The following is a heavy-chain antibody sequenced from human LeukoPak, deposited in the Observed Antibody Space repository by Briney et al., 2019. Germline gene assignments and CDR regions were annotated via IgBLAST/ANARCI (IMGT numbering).Heavy chain of an antibody. CDR1: GFTFSSYW. D-gene: IGHD6-19*01. J-gene: IGHJ4*02. Sequence: GGSLRLSCAASGFTFSSYWMHWVRQAPGKGLVWVSRINSDGSSTSYADSVKGRFTISRDNAKNTLYLQMNSLRAEDTAVYYCARASVDGKYFDYWGQGTLVTVSS. V-gene: IGHV3-74*01. CDR3: ARASVDGKYFDY. CDR2: INSDGSST.